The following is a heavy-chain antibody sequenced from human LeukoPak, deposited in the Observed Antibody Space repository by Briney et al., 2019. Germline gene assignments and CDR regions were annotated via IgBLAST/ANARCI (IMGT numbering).Heavy chain of an antibody. V-gene: IGHV1-24*01. J-gene: IGHJ6*03. D-gene: IGHD3-3*01. CDR2: FDPEDGET. CDR1: GYTLTELS. Sequence: ASVKVSCKVSGYTLTELSMHWVRQAPGKGLEWMGGFDPEDGETIYAQKFQGRVTMTEETSTDTAYMELSSLRSEDTAVYYCATGSQNFGADYYYYYYYMDVWGKGTTVTVSS. CDR3: ATGSQNFGADYYYYYYYMDV.